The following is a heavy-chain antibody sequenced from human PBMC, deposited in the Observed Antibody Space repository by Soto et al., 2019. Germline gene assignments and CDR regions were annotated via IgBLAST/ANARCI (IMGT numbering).Heavy chain of an antibody. V-gene: IGHV1-18*01. CDR3: ARVLGAGLVDY. J-gene: IGHJ4*02. CDR1: GYTFTSYG. CDR2: INVYNGNT. Sequence: QVQLVQSGAEVKKPGASVKVSCKASGYTFTSYGITWVRQAPGQGLEWMGWINVYNGNTNYAQKLQGRVTMNTDTSTSTAYMELRGLRSDDTAVYYCARVLGAGLVDYWGQGTLVTVSS. D-gene: IGHD6-19*01.